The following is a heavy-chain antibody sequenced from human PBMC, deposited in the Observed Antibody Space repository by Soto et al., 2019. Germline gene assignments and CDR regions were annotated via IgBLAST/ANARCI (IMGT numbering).Heavy chain of an antibody. CDR2: IYPGDSDT. CDR3: TRRPEDPGVMNGFDI. CDR1: EFTFTNYW. J-gene: IGHJ3*02. V-gene: IGHV5-51*01. D-gene: IGHD3-16*01. Sequence: PVESLKISCKGSEFTFTNYWIGWVRQMPGKGLEWMGIIYPGDSDTRYSPSFQGQVTISADKSISTAYLQWSSLKASDTAMYYCTRRPEDPGVMNGFDICGQGTMVTVSS.